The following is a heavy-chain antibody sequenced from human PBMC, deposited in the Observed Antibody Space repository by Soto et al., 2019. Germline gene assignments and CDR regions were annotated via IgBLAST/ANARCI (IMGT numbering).Heavy chain of an antibody. CDR3: ARDSGGTYCTNGVCDSYYYYYMDV. J-gene: IGHJ6*03. CDR1: GFTFSSYS. V-gene: IGHV3-21*01. D-gene: IGHD2-8*01. Sequence: GGSLRLSCAASGFTFSSYSMNWVRQAPGKGLEWVSSISSSSSYIYYADSVKGRFTISRDNAKNSLYLQMNSLRAEDTAVYYCARDSGGTYCTNGVCDSYYYYYMDVWGKGTTVTVSS. CDR2: ISSSSSYI.